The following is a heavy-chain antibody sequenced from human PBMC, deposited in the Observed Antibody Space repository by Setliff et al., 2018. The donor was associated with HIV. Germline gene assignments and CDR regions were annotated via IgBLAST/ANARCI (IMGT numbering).Heavy chain of an antibody. Sequence: GSLRLSCAASGFTFSDYYMSWIRQAPGKGLEWVSFISSSGSTIFYADSVKGRFTISRDNAKNSLYLQMNSLRAEDTAVYYCARDPGDIQGPGMDVWGQGTTVTVSS. J-gene: IGHJ6*02. CDR1: GFTFSDYY. D-gene: IGHD3-9*01. CDR3: ARDPGDIQGPGMDV. CDR2: ISSSGSTI. V-gene: IGHV3-11*04.